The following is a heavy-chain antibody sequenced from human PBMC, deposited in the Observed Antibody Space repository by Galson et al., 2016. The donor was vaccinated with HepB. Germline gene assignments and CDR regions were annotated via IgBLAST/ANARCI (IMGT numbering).Heavy chain of an antibody. CDR3: ARSSFGVSNP. CDR1: GYTFTYHS. D-gene: IGHD3-3*01. Sequence: SVKVSCKASGYTFTYHSMHWVRQAPGQGLEWMGWMSASNGNTDYAQKFHGRVTMTTDTSTNTAYMELRSLRSDDTAMYYCARSSFGVSNPWGQGTLVTVSS. V-gene: IGHV1-18*01. CDR2: MSASNGNT. J-gene: IGHJ5*02.